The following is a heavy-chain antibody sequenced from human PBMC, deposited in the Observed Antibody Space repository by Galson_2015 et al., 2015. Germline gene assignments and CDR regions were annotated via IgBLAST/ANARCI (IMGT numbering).Heavy chain of an antibody. V-gene: IGHV3-23*01. D-gene: IGHD1-14*01. CDR2: ISGSGGST. CDR1: GFTFSSYA. CDR3: ATTPLPTGYYYGMGV. J-gene: IGHJ6*02. Sequence: SLRLSCAASGFTFSSYAMSWVRQAPGKGLEWVSAISGSGGSTYYADSVKGRFTISRDNSKNTLYLQMNSLRAEDTAVYYCATTPLPTGYYYGMGVWGQGTTVTVSS.